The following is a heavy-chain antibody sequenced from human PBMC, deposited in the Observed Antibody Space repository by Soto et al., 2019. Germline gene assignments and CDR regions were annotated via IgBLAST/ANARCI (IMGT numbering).Heavy chain of an antibody. D-gene: IGHD3-22*01. V-gene: IGHV4-38-2*01. CDR3: ARLLDDSRGYYYFDY. Sequence: SGNPFPPLAVSGFSLSSGLYLGWVRAPPGKGLEWLGSIFHSGTTYDNPSLKSRVTISVDMSKNQFSLKLTSVTAADTAVYYCARLLDDSRGYYYFDYWGQGTLVTVSS. CDR2: IFHSGTT. J-gene: IGHJ4*02. CDR1: GFSLSSGLY.